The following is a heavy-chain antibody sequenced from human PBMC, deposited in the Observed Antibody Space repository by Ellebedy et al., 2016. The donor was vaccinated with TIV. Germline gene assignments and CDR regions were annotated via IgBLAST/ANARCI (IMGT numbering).Heavy chain of an antibody. J-gene: IGHJ4*02. Sequence: SVKVSCKASGYTFTSYGISWVRQAPGQGLEWMGGIIPIFGTANYAQKFQGRVTITADESTSTAYMELSSLRSDDTAVYYCARTIAAAGIRSNFDYWGQGTLVTVSS. V-gene: IGHV1-69*13. CDR3: ARTIAAAGIRSNFDY. D-gene: IGHD6-13*01. CDR1: GYTFTSYG. CDR2: IIPIFGTA.